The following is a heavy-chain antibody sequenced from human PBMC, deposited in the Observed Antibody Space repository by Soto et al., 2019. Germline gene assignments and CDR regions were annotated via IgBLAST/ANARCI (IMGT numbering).Heavy chain of an antibody. CDR2: ISYDGSNK. CDR1: GFTFSSYG. V-gene: IGHV3-30*03. CDR3: ARSPYSVSYLAYFDY. D-gene: IGHD1-26*01. Sequence: PGGSLRLSCAASGFTFSSYGMHWVRQAPGKGLEWVAVISYDGSNKYYADSVKGRFTISRDNSKNTLYLQMNSLRAEDTAVYYCARSPYSVSYLAYFDYGGQGTLVTVS. J-gene: IGHJ4*02.